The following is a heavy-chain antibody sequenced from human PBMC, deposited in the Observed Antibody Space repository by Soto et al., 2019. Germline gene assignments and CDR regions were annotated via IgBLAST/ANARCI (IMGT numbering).Heavy chain of an antibody. Sequence: QVQLVQSVTEVKTPGASVKVSCHASGYTFPNYGLNWVRQAPGQGLEWMSWISAYNGKTHHAPFVQDRVTMTTDTSTRPTYMELTSLRSDDTAVYYCARGGWNYGPGPFDLWGQGTRATVSS. J-gene: IGHJ3*01. CDR3: ARGGWNYGPGPFDL. V-gene: IGHV1-18*04. CDR1: GYTFPNYG. D-gene: IGHD1-7*01. CDR2: ISAYNGKT.